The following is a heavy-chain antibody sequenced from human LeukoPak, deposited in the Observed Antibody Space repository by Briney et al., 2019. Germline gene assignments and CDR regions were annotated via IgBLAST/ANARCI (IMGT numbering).Heavy chain of an antibody. CDR1: GYTFTGYY. CDR3: ASGSAVGATRMIYYFDY. CDR2: INPNSGDT. V-gene: IGHV1-2*02. J-gene: IGHJ4*02. D-gene: IGHD1-26*01. Sequence: GASVKVSCKAFGYTFTGYYIHWVRKAPAQGLEWMGGINPNSGDTKSAQRFQGRVTMTRDTSISTAYMELSRLRSDDTAVYYCASGSAVGATRMIYYFDYWGQGTLVSVSS.